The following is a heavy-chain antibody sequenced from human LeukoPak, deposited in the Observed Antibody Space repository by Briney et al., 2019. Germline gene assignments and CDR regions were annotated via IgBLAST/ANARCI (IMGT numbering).Heavy chain of an antibody. CDR2: ISYDGSEQ. CDR1: GFTFSHYA. V-gene: IGHV3-30*04. CDR3: ARVRAGYCTSTSCYTGMDV. J-gene: IGHJ6*02. D-gene: IGHD2-2*01. Sequence: GGSLRLSCAASGFTFSHYAMYWVRQAPGKGLEWVALISYDGSEQHYADSVKGRFTISRDSPKNTLYLQMNTLRPEDTAVYYCARVRAGYCTSTSCYTGMDVWGQGTTVTVSS.